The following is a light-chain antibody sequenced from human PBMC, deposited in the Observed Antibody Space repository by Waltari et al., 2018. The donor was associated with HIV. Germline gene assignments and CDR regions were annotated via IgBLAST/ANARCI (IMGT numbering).Light chain of an antibody. CDR2: GAS. CDR1: QSVSRSY. Sequence: EIVLTQSPDTLSLSPGERATLSCRASQSVSRSYLAWYQQKPGQPPKLLIYGASTRAIGIPDRFSISGSGTDFTLTISRLEPEDFAVYYCQQYSRSAYTFGQGTKLEIK. J-gene: IGKJ2*01. V-gene: IGKV3-20*01. CDR3: QQYSRSAYT.